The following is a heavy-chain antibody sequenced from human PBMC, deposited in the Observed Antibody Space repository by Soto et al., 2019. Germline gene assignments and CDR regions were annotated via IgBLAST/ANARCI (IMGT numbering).Heavy chain of an antibody. Sequence: QVQLVESGGGLVKPGGSLRLSCAASGFTFSDYYMSWIRQAPGKGLEWVSYISSSGSTIYYADSVKGRFTISRDNAKNPLYLQMNSLGAEDTAVDYCANDGLSGGEPIPSDWYFYLWGRGNLVTVGS. J-gene: IGHJ2*01. CDR1: GFTFSDYY. V-gene: IGHV3-11*01. CDR2: ISSSGSTI. CDR3: ANDGLSGGEPIPSDWYFYL. D-gene: IGHD3-16*02.